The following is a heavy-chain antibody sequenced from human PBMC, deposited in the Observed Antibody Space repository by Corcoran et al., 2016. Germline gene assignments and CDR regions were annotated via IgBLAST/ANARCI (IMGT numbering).Heavy chain of an antibody. Sequence: QVQLQQWGAGLLKPSETLSLTCAVYGGSFSGYYWSWIRQPPGKGLEWIGEINHSGSTNYNPSLKSRVTISVDTSKNQFSLKLSSVTAADTAVYYCARGVGIAVQVWFDPWGQGTMVTVSS. CDR2: INHSGST. J-gene: IGHJ5*02. CDR3: ARGVGIAVQVWFDP. CDR1: GGSFSGYY. D-gene: IGHD6-19*01. V-gene: IGHV4-34*01.